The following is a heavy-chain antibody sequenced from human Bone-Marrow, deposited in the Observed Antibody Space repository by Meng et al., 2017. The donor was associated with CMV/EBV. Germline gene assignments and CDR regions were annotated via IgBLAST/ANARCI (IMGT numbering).Heavy chain of an antibody. CDR3: ASIPHPSRRTHITDFDY. CDR2: INHSGST. Sequence: VQLQLRGSVLFKPSETLSPTCAVQGGCFSGYHSSWIRQPQGKGLEWFGEINHSGSTNYTPSLKSRVTISVDTSKNQFSLKLSSVTAADTAVYYCASIPHPSRRTHITDFDYWGQGTLVTVSS. V-gene: IGHV4-34*01. J-gene: IGHJ4*02. CDR1: GGCFSGYH. D-gene: IGHD1-14*01.